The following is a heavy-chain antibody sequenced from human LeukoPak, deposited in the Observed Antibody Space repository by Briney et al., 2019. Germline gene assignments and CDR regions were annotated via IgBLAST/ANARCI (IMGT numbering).Heavy chain of an antibody. D-gene: IGHD2-2*01. CDR1: GYTFTSYD. J-gene: IGHJ6*03. Sequence: ASVKVSCKASGYTFTSYDINWVRQATGQGLEWMGWMNPNSGNTGYAQKFQGRVTMNRNTSISTAYMELSSLRSEDTAVYYCARSPYQGYYYYYMDVWGKGTTVTVSS. CDR3: ARSPYQGYYYYYMDV. CDR2: MNPNSGNT. V-gene: IGHV1-8*01.